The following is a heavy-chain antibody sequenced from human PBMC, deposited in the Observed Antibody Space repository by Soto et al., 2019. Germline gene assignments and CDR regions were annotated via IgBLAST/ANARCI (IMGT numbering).Heavy chain of an antibody. J-gene: IGHJ3*02. CDR1: GGSLSSRIYY. V-gene: IGHV4-61*01. CDR2: IYDSVTT. CDR3: AGADSANYYPGFQM. Sequence: PETLSLTCTVSGGSLSSRIYYYYWIRQPPGKGLEWIGYIYDSVTTNYNSSLESRLTISVDTSKNLFSLRLSSVTAADTAVYYCAGADSANYYPGFQMWGQGKMVTVS. D-gene: IGHD1-26*01.